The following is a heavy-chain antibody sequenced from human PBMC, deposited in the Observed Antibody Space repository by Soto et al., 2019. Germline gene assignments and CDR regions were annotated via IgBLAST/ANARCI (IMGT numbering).Heavy chain of an antibody. D-gene: IGHD3-22*01. Sequence: GGSLRLSCAASGFTFSSYAMSWVRQAPGKGLEWVSAISGSGGSTYYADSVKGRFTISRDNSKNTLYLQMNSPRAEDTAVYYCAKDHARITMIVVVAFDYWGQGTLVTVSS. CDR3: AKDHARITMIVVVAFDY. V-gene: IGHV3-23*01. CDR1: GFTFSSYA. J-gene: IGHJ4*02. CDR2: ISGSGGST.